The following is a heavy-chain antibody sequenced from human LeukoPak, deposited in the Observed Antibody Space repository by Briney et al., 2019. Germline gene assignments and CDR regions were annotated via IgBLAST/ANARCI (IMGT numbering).Heavy chain of an antibody. V-gene: IGHV5-51*01. D-gene: IGHD2-2*03. CDR2: IYPGDSDT. CDR3: ARFVDIVVVPAAADAFDI. Sequence: GESLKISCKGSGYSFTSYWIGWVRQMPGKGLEWMGIIYPGDSDTRYSPSFQGQVTISADKSISTAYLQWSSLKASDTAMYYCARFVDIVVVPAAADAFDIWGQGTMVTVSS. CDR1: GYSFTSYW. J-gene: IGHJ3*02.